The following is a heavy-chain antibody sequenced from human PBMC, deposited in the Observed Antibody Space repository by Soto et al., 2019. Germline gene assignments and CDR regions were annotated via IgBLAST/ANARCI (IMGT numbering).Heavy chain of an antibody. CDR2: IKEDGSET. CDR1: GFTLSSYW. V-gene: IGHV3-7*05. CDR3: AREVLVWFGEFLEDYYYHGMDV. D-gene: IGHD3-10*01. J-gene: IGHJ6*02. Sequence: EVQVVESGGGLVQPGGSLRLSCAASGFTLSSYWMTWVRQAPGKGLEWVANIKEDGSETYYVDSVKGRFTISRDNAKNSLYLQLNSLRAEDTAVYYCAREVLVWFGEFLEDYYYHGMDVWGQGTTVTVCS.